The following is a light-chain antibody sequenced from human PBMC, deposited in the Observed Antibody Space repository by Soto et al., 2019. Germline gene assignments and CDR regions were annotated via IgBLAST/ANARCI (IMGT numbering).Light chain of an antibody. CDR1: QSVSIL. CDR3: QQYGSSAPIT. CDR2: GAT. Sequence: EIVMPPSPATLSVSPGDRGNLSCRASQSVSILLAWYQQKPGQAPRLLIHGATTRATGIPARFSGSGSETDFTLTISRLEPEDFALYYCQQYGSSAPITFGQGTRLEIK. J-gene: IGKJ5*01. V-gene: IGKV3-15*01.